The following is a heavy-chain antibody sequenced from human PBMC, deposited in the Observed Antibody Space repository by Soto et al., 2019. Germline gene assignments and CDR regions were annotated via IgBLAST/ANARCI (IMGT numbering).Heavy chain of an antibody. CDR3: ARSLSITMIVVTNTHDAFDI. CDR1: GYTFTGYY. D-gene: IGHD3-22*01. V-gene: IGHV1-2*02. J-gene: IGHJ3*02. CDR2: INPNSGGT. Sequence: ASVKVSCKASGYTFTGYYMHWVRQAPGQGLEWMGWINPNSGGTNYAQKFQGRVTMTRDTSISTAYMELSRLRSDDTAVYYCARSLSITMIVVTNTHDAFDIWGKGTMVTASS.